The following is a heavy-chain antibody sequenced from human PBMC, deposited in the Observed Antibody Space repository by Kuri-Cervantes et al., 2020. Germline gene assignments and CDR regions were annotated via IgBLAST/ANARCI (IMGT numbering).Heavy chain of an antibody. J-gene: IGHJ4*02. Sequence: ASVKVSCKASGYTFTSYGISWVRQAPGQGLEWMGWISAYNGNTNYAQKLQGRVTMTTDTSTSTAYMELRSLRSDDTAVYYCARSLYYYGSGSPRLADYWGQGILVTVSS. CDR3: ARSLYYYGSGSPRLADY. CDR1: GYTFTSYG. D-gene: IGHD3-10*01. CDR2: ISAYNGNT. V-gene: IGHV1-18*01.